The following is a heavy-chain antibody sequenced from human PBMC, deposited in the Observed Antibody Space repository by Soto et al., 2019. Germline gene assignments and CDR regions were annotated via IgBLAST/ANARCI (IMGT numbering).Heavy chain of an antibody. D-gene: IGHD3-9*01. CDR2: ISGNGGST. V-gene: IGHV3-23*01. J-gene: IGHJ4*02. CDR3: AKRLLTGYIYKEGYYFDY. CDR1: GGTVSNYA. Sequence: SLRLSCAAPGGTVSNYAMTRYHQAPGEGLDWVSAISGNGGSTYYADSVKGRFTISRDNSKNTLYLQMNSLRAEDTAVYYCAKRLLTGYIYKEGYYFDYWGPGTLVTVSS.